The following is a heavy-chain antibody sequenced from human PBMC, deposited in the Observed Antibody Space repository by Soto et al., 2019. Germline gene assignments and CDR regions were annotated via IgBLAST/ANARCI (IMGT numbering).Heavy chain of an antibody. CDR3: ARAGGDYYDSSGYYGGDY. D-gene: IGHD3-22*01. J-gene: IGHJ4*02. V-gene: IGHV3-30-3*01. CDR2: ISYDGSNK. CDR1: GFILSSYA. Sequence: QVQLVESGGGVVQPGRSLRLSCAASGFILSSYAMHWVRQAPGKGLEWVAVISYDGSNKYYADSVKGRFTISRDNSKNTLYLQMNSLRAEDTAVYYCARAGGDYYDSSGYYGGDYWGQGTLVTVSS.